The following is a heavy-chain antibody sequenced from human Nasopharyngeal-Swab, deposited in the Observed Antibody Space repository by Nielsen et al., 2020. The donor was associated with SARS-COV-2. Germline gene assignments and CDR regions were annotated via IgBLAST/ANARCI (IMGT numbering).Heavy chain of an antibody. CDR2: FNPNSGGT. D-gene: IGHD3-3*01. J-gene: IGHJ4*02. CDR3: TRDRGSGYFDS. Sequence: ASVQVSCKTSGYTFIGYYIHWVRQAPGQGLEWMGRFNPNSGGTNYAPELQGRVTMTGDTSISTAYMELSRVRSDDTAMYYCTRDRGSGYFDSWGQGTLVIVSS. V-gene: IGHV1-2*06. CDR1: GYTFIGYY.